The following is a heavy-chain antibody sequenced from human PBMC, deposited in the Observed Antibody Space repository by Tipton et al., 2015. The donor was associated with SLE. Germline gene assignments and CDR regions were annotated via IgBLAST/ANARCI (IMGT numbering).Heavy chain of an antibody. CDR3: ARRGPTYYLDY. V-gene: IGHV4-34*01. CDR2: INHSGST. D-gene: IGHD3-10*01. J-gene: IGHJ4*02. Sequence: TLSLTCAVYGGSFSGYYWSWIRQPPGKGLEWIGEINHSGSTNYNPSLKSRVTISVDTSKNQFSLKLSSVTAADTAVYYCARRGPTYYLDYWGQGTLVTVSS. CDR1: GGSFSGYY.